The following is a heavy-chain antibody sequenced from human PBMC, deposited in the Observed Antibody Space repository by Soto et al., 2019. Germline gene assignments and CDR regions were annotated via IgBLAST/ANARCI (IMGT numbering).Heavy chain of an antibody. Sequence: QVQLVESGGGVVQPGRSLRLSCAASGFTFSSYGMHWVRQAPGKGLEWVAVIWYDGSNKYYADSVKGRFTISRDNSKNTLYLQMNSLRAEDTAVYYCARDPEEVGATIFDYWGQGTLVTVSS. CDR1: GFTFSSYG. CDR2: IWYDGSNK. D-gene: IGHD1-26*01. CDR3: ARDPEEVGATIFDY. J-gene: IGHJ4*02. V-gene: IGHV3-33*01.